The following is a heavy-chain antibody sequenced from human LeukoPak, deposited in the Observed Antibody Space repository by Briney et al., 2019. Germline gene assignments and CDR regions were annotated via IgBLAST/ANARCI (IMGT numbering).Heavy chain of an antibody. J-gene: IGHJ3*02. D-gene: IGHD5-18*01. CDR1: GGSISSYY. CDR2: IYYSGST. Sequence: SETLSLTRTVSGGSISSYYWSWIRQPPGKGLEWIGYIYYSGSTNYNPSLKSRVTISVDTSKNQFSLKLSSVTAADTAVYYCARAGGYSYAAPHAFDIWGQGTMVTVSS. CDR3: ARAGGYSYAAPHAFDI. V-gene: IGHV4-59*01.